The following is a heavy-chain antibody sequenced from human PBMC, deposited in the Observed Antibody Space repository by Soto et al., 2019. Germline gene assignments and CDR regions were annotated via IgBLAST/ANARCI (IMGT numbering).Heavy chain of an antibody. J-gene: IGHJ4*02. CDR2: ISAYSGNT. CDR3: ARDNCYGAGSYYKFDY. Sequence: QVQLVQSGPEVKKPGASVKVSCKASGYTFTTYGISWVRQAPGQGLEWMGWISAYSGNTKYAQKLQGRVTMTTDTSTRIAYMELRSLRCDDTDVYFYARDNCYGAGSYYKFDYRGQVTLVTVSS. CDR1: GYTFTTYG. V-gene: IGHV1-18*01. D-gene: IGHD3-10*01.